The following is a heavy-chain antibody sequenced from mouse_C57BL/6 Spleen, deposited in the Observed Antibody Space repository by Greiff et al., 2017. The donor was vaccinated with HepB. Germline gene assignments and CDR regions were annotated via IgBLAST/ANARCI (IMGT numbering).Heavy chain of an antibody. CDR1: GFTFSDYY. D-gene: IGHD1-1*01. V-gene: IGHV5-16*01. J-gene: IGHJ1*03. CDR2: INYDGSST. CDR3: AKPYGSAWYFDV. Sequence: EVKVVESEGGLVQPGSSMKLSCTASGFTFSDYYMAWVRQVPEKGLEWVANINYDGSSTYYLDSLKSRFIISRDNAKNILYMQMSSLKSEDTATYYCAKPYGSAWYFDVWGTGTTVTVSS.